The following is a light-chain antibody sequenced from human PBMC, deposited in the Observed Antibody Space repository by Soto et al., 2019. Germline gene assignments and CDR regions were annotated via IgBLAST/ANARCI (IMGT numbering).Light chain of an antibody. J-gene: IGKJ2*01. CDR2: GAS. Sequence: DIQMTQSPSSFSASVGDRVTITCWASHDVSSWLAWYQQKPGKAPRLLIYGASTLQSGVPSRFSGSGSGTVFTLIISMLHADDVTTYYYQQANSPYTFGQGTKLEIK. CDR1: HDVSSW. V-gene: IGKV1-12*01. CDR3: QQANSPYT.